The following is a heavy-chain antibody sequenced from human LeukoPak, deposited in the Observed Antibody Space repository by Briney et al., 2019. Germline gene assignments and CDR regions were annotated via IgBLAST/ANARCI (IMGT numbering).Heavy chain of an antibody. J-gene: IGHJ6*03. V-gene: IGHV1-8*01. CDR1: GYTFTSYD. Sequence: ASVKVSCKASGYTFTSYDINWVRQATGQGLEWMGWMNPNSGNTGYAQKFQGRVTMTRNTSIRTAYMELRSLRSEDTAVYYCARGGVRRSNKQNYYYYMDVWGKGTTVTVSS. CDR2: MNPNSGNT. CDR3: ARGGVRRSNKQNYYYYMDV. D-gene: IGHD2-8*01.